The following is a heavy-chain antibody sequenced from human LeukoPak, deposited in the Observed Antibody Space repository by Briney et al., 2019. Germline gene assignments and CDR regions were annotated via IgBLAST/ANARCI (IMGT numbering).Heavy chain of an antibody. D-gene: IGHD1-7*01. CDR3: ASNLLRLGPPGELY. J-gene: IGHJ4*02. V-gene: IGHV4-30-2*01. CDR1: GGSISSGGYY. Sequence: SETLSLTCTVSGGSISSGGYYWSWLRQPPGKGLEWIGYIYHSGSTYYNPSLKSRVTISVDRSKNQFSLKLSSVTAADTALYYGASNLLRLGPPGELYWGQGTLVTVSS. CDR2: IYHSGST.